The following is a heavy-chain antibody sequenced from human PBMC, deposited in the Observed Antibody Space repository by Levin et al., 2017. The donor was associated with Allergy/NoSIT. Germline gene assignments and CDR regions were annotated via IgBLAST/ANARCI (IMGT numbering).Heavy chain of an antibody. CDR3: ARISDYSNYGTTYCFDY. CDR2: IYYSGST. CDR1: GGSISSSSYY. Sequence: SQTLSLTCTVSGGSISSSSYYWGWIRQPPGKGLEWIGSIYYSGSTYYNPSLKSRVTISVDTSKNQFSLKLSSVTAADTAVYYCARISDYSNYGTTYCFDYWGQGTLVTVSS. D-gene: IGHD4-11*01. J-gene: IGHJ4*02. V-gene: IGHV4-39*01.